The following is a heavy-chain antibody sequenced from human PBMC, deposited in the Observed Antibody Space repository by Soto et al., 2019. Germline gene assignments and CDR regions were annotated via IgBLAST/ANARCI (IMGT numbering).Heavy chain of an antibody. D-gene: IGHD4-4*01. Sequence: GGSLGLSCAASGFTFSNDWMHWVRPAEGKGLVWVSRINMDGTGTNYADSVKGRFTISRDNAKNTLYLQMDSLRVEDTAVYFCARGPRGVYGNDYWGQGALVTVSS. CDR2: INMDGTGT. J-gene: IGHJ4*02. V-gene: IGHV3-74*01. CDR1: GFTFSNDW. CDR3: ARGPRGVYGNDY.